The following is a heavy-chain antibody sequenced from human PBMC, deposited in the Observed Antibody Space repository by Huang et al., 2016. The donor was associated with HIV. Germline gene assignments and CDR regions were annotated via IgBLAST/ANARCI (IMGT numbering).Heavy chain of an antibody. J-gene: IGHJ2*01. D-gene: IGHD3-3*01. CDR3: ARNHDFWRGRMFAISYFDV. CDR1: GGSFNTGRYY. CDR2: LYYTVKM. Sequence: QMRFQESGPGLVKPSGTLSLTCNVPGGSFNTGRYYWGWIRQPPGKGLEWVGSLYYTVKMNYDPSLKVRLTMSADTSKNHFSLNLSSVTAADTAIYYCARNHDFWRGRMFAISYFDVWGRGTLVTVAS. V-gene: IGHV4-39*01.